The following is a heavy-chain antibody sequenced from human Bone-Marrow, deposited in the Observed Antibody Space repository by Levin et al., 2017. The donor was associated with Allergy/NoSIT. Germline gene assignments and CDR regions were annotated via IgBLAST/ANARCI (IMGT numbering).Heavy chain of an antibody. J-gene: IGHJ3*01. Sequence: SQTLSLTCNVSGGSISSRDYYWSWIRQPPGKGLEWVGYIYYTGGTYYSPSLQSRLSISVDTSNNLFSLNVSSVTAADTAIYYCASATPTNTFDVWGQGTMVTVSS. V-gene: IGHV4-30-4*01. CDR2: IYYTGGT. CDR1: GGSISSRDYY. CDR3: ASATPTNTFDV.